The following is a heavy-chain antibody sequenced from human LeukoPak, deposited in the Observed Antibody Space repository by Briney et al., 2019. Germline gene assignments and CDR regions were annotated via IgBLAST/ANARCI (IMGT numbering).Heavy chain of an antibody. Sequence: SETLSLTCTVSGGSISSSSYYWGWNRQPPGKGLEWIGSIYYSGSTYYNPSLKSRVTISVDTSKNQFSLKLSSVTAADTAVYYCASPAYSSDCYGNYYYGMDVWGQGTTVTVSS. J-gene: IGHJ6*02. D-gene: IGHD6-19*01. CDR1: GGSISSSSYY. V-gene: IGHV4-39*01. CDR3: ASPAYSSDCYGNYYYGMDV. CDR2: IYYSGST.